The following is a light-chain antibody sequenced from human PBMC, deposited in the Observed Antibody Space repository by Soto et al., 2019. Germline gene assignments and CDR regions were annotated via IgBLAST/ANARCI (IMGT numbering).Light chain of an antibody. J-gene: IGKJ2*01. CDR1: QSVSSSY. CDR3: QQYGSSPRT. V-gene: IGKV3-20*01. CDR2: AAS. Sequence: EIVLTQSPGTLSLSPGERATLSCRASQSVSSSYLAWYQQKPGQSHRLLIYAASSKATGIPDRFSGSGSGTAFTSTIGRLEHEGFAVYYCQQYGSSPRTFGQGTKLVIK.